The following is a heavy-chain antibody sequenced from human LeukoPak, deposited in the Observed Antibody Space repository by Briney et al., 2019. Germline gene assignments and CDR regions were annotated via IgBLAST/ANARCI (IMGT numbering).Heavy chain of an antibody. CDR3: ATSPVYSYGHLYYFDY. CDR1: GGSFSGYY. D-gene: IGHD5-18*01. Sequence: SETLSLTCAVYGGSFSGYYWSWIRQPPGKGLEWIGEINHSGSTNYNPSLKSRVTISVDTSKNQFSLKLSSVTAADTAVYYCATSPVYSYGHLYYFDYWGQGTLVTVSS. CDR2: INHSGST. V-gene: IGHV4-34*01. J-gene: IGHJ4*02.